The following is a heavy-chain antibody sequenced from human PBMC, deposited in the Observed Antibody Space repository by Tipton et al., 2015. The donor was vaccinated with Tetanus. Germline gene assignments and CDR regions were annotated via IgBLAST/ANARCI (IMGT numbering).Heavy chain of an antibody. CDR1: GFTFSNFG. Sequence: SLRLSCAVSGFTFSNFGMNWVRQAPGKGLEWVASISSTSTYIYYTGSVKGRFTIFRDNAKNSLYLQMNSLRAEDTAVYYCASGRTFASWGQRTLVSVSS. V-gene: IGHV3-21*01. J-gene: IGHJ4*02. CDR2: ISSTSTYI. CDR3: ASGRTFAS.